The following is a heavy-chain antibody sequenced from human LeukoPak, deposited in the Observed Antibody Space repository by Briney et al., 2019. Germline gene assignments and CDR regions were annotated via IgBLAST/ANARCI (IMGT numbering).Heavy chain of an antibody. CDR3: ATWGAVAATVIFDY. CDR2: VDPEDGET. V-gene: IGHV1-69-2*01. CDR1: GYTFTDYY. Sequence: ASVKISCKVAGYTFTDYYMHWVQQAPGKGLEWMGLVDPEDGETIYAEKFQGRVTITADTSTDTAYMELSSLRSEDTAVYYCATWGAVAATVIFDYWGQGTLVTVSS. D-gene: IGHD2-15*01. J-gene: IGHJ4*02.